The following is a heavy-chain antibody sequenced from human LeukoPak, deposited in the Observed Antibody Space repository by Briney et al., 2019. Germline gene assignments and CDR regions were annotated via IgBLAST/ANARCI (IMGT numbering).Heavy chain of an antibody. J-gene: IGHJ4*02. V-gene: IGHV6-1*01. CDR3: ARGIGWPYFDY. CDR2: TYYRSKWYN. CDR1: GDSVSRTNIA. D-gene: IGHD2-15*01. Sequence: SQTLSLTCAISGDSVSRTNIAWNWIRQSPSRGLEWLGRTYYRSKWYNDYAVSVQSRIIINPDTSKNQFSLQLNSVTPEDTAVYYCARGIGWPYFDYWGQGTLVTVSS.